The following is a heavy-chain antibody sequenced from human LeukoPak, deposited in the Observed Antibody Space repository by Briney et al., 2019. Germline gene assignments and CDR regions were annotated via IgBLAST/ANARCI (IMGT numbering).Heavy chain of an antibody. Sequence: SETLSLTCDVSGGSISATNWWTWVRQPPGGGLEWIGEVHLNGRSHYSPSLESRVTMSADMSENHISLHLTSVTAADTAVYYCASGYSHLVIDYWGQGTLVTVSS. CDR2: VHLNGRS. J-gene: IGHJ4*02. V-gene: IGHV4-4*02. CDR3: ASGYSHLVIDY. CDR1: GGSISATNW. D-gene: IGHD2-2*02.